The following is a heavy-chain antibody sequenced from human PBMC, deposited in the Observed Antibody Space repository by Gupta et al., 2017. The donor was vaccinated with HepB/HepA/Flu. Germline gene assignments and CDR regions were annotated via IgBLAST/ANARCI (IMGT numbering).Heavy chain of an antibody. V-gene: IGHV4-4*07. CDR1: GGSIRSYY. CDR3: ARVEDDDFTRENGCEP. J-gene: IGHJ5*02. Sequence: QVQLQESGPGLVKPSETLSLTCTVSGGSIRSYYWSWIRRPAGKGLEWIGRIYSGGTTIYNPSLESRVTMSVETSKKQFSLTLTSVTAADTAVYYWARVEDDDFTRENGCEPWGQGTLGSVS. D-gene: IGHD3-3*01. CDR2: IYSGGTT.